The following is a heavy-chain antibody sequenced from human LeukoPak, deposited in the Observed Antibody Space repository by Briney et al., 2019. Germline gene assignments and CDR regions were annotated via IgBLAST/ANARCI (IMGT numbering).Heavy chain of an antibody. Sequence: GGSLRVSCAAPGVTFSGYAMSSGRQALGGGLGWVSAISGGGGSTYYADSVKGRFTISRDNSKNTLYLQMNSLRAEDTAVYYCAKEAWENYYYDSSGYFDYYMDVWGKGTTVTVSS. CDR1: GVTFSGYA. CDR2: ISGGGGST. CDR3: AKEAWENYYYDSSGYFDYYMDV. J-gene: IGHJ6*03. V-gene: IGHV3-23*01. D-gene: IGHD3-22*01.